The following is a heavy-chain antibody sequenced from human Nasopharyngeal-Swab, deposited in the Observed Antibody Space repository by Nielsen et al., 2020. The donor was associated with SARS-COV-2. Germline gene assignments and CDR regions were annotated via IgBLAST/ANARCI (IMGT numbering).Heavy chain of an antibody. D-gene: IGHD4-23*01. CDR1: GGSISSSNW. V-gene: IGHV4-4*02. J-gene: IGHJ3*02. CDR3: ASFLGGRYAFDI. Sequence: GSLRLSCAVSGGSISSSNWWSLVRQPPGKGLEWIGEIYHSGSTNYNPSLKSRVTISVDKSKNQFSLKLSSVTAADTAVYYCASFLGGRYAFDIWGQGTMVTVSS. CDR2: IYHSGST.